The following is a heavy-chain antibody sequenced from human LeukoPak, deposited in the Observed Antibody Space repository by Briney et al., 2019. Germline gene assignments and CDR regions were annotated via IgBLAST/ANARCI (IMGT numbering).Heavy chain of an antibody. CDR2: IIPIFGTA. Sequence: ASVKVSCKASGGTFSSYAISWVRQAPGQGLEWMGGIIPIFGTANYAQKFQGRVTITADESTSTAYMELSSLRSEDTAVYYCARDWYYYDSSGLDAFDIWGQGTMVTVSS. CDR3: ARDWYYYDSSGLDAFDI. V-gene: IGHV1-69*13. D-gene: IGHD3-22*01. CDR1: GGTFSSYA. J-gene: IGHJ3*02.